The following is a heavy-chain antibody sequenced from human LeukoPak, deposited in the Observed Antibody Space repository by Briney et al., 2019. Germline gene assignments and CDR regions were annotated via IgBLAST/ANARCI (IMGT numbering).Heavy chain of an antibody. CDR2: ISSSGSTI. V-gene: IGHV3-11*04. CDR3: ARDRLGSSYYYYGMDV. CDR1: GFTFSDYY. D-gene: IGHD3-22*01. J-gene: IGHJ6*02. Sequence: GGSLRLSCAASGFTFSDYYMSWIRQAPGKGLEWVSYISSSGSTIYYADSVKGRFTISRDNAKNSLYLQMNSLRAEDTAVYYCARDRLGSSYYYYGMDVWGQGTTVTVSS.